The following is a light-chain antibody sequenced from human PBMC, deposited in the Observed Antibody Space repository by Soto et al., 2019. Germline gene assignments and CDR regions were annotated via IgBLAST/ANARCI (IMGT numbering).Light chain of an antibody. CDR3: SSFTSINTWV. V-gene: IGLV2-14*01. J-gene: IGLJ3*02. CDR1: SSDVGGYNY. Sequence: QLVLTQPASVSGSPGQSITISCTGTSSDVGGYNYVSWYQQHPGKAPKLMIYEVSNRPSGVSNRFFGSKSGNTASLTISGLQTEDEADYYCSSFTSINTWVFGGGTKLTVL. CDR2: EVS.